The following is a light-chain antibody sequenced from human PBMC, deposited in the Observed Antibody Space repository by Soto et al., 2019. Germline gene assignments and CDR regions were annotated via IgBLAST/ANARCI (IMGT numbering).Light chain of an antibody. CDR3: QSYDNSLSGSGV. Sequence: QSVLTQPPSVSGAPGQRVTISCTGSSSNIGAGYDVHWYQQVPGTAPRLLIYGNTNRPSGVPDRFSGSKSGTSASLAITGLQTEDEAEYDCQSYDNSLSGSGVFGGGTKLTVL. CDR1: SSNIGAGYD. J-gene: IGLJ3*02. V-gene: IGLV1-40*01. CDR2: GNT.